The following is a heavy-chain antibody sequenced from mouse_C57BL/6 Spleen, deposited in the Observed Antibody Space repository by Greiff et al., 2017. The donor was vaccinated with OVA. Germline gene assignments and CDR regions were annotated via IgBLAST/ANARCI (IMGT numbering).Heavy chain of an antibody. CDR2: IDPSDSYT. Sequence: VQLQQPGAELVMPGASVKLSCKASGYTFTSYWMHWVKQRPGQGLEWIGEIDPSDSYTNYNQKFKGKSTLTVDKSSSTSYMQLSSLTSEDSAVYYCARTPPLLLEAMDYWGQGTSVTVSS. D-gene: IGHD1-1*01. CDR1: GYTFTSYW. CDR3: ARTPPLLLEAMDY. V-gene: IGHV1-69*01. J-gene: IGHJ4*01.